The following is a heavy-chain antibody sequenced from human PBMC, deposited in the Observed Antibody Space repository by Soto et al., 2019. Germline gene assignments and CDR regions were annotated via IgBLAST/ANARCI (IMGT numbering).Heavy chain of an antibody. J-gene: IGHJ4*02. D-gene: IGHD6-13*01. CDR1: GVSFSTYG. CDR2: IWHDGSYK. V-gene: IGHV3-33*06. Sequence: QVQLVESGGGVVQPGRSLRLSCVASGVSFSTYGMHWVRQAPGKGLEWVASIWHDGSYKFHADAVKGRFAISRDNSKNSLYLQMNSLRVEDTAMYYCAKEGGVGYGSSWGDFWGQGTMVTVSS. CDR3: AKEGGVGYGSSWGDF.